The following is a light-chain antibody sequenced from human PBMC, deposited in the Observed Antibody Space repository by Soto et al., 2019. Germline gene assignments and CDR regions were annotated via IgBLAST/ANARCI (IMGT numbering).Light chain of an antibody. V-gene: IGKV1-9*01. CDR2: AAS. CDR3: RQADGFPLT. Sequence: DIPMTLSTSLLSASMGDRVTIACRSSQGISRHLAWYQQKPGKAPEPLIYAASTLESGVPSRFSGSGSGTEFTLTISSQQREDFAAYFCRQADGFPLTIGGGTKVDIK. J-gene: IGKJ4*01. CDR1: QGISRH.